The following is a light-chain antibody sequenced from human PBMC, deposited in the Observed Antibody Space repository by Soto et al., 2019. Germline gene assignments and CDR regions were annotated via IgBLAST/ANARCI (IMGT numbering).Light chain of an antibody. J-gene: IGKJ3*01. CDR2: AAS. CDR3: QQAHSFPLT. CDR1: QDIGIW. Sequence: DIQMAQSPSSVSASVGDRVTISCRASQDIGIWLAWFQQKPGQAPKLLIYAASSLQSGVPSRFSGSGSGTDFTLTISSLQPEAFATYYCQQAHSFPLTFGPGTKVDVK. V-gene: IGKV1-12*01.